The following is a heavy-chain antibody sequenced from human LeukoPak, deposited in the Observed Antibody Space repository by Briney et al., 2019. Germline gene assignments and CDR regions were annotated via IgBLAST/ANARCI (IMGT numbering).Heavy chain of an antibody. V-gene: IGHV1-69*05. CDR3: ATYSDYSAVLDA. Sequence: SVKVSCKTSGGTFHIYAINWVRQAPGQGLEWVGGVLPMFGAPASAPKFQGRVTFTTDTSADTVTMELSSLTSDDTAMYYCATYSDYSAVLDAWGQGTMVAASS. CDR1: GGTFHIYA. J-gene: IGHJ3*01. D-gene: IGHD2-15*01. CDR2: VLPMFGAP.